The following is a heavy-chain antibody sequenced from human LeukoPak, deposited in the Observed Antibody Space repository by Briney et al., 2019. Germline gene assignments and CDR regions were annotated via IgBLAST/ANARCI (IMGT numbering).Heavy chain of an antibody. CDR3: ARGLYSSSSLFGY. CDR2: ISSSSSYI. J-gene: IGHJ4*02. CDR1: GFTFSSYS. D-gene: IGHD6-6*01. Sequence: GSLRLSCAASGFTFSSYSMNWVRQAPGKGLEWVSSISSSSSYIYYADSVKGRFTISRDNAKNSLYLQMNSLRAEDTAVYYCARGLYSSSSLFGYWGQGTLVTVSS. V-gene: IGHV3-21*01.